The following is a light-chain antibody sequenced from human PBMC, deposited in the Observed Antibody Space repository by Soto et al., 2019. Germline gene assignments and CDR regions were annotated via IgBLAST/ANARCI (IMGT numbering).Light chain of an antibody. Sequence: DIPLTQSPSFLSASVGDRVTNTCRASQGLSSDLAWYQQKPGKAPKLLIYAASTLQSGVPSRFSGSGSGTEFTLTISSLQPEDFATYYCQQLNSYPITFGQGTRLEIK. J-gene: IGKJ5*01. V-gene: IGKV1-9*01. CDR2: AAS. CDR3: QQLNSYPIT. CDR1: QGLSSD.